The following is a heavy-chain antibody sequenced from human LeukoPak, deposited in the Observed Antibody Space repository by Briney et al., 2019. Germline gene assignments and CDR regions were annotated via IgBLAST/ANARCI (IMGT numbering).Heavy chain of an antibody. CDR3: ARAPIGRIAAAGTVWFDP. CDR2: IYTSGST. CDR1: GGSISSGSYY. V-gene: IGHV4-61*02. D-gene: IGHD6-13*01. Sequence: SQTLSLTCTVSGGSISSGSYYWSWIRQPAGKGLEWIGRIYTSGSTNYNPSLKSRVTISVDTSKNQFSLKLSSVTAADTAVYYCARAPIGRIAAAGTVWFDPWGQGTLVTVSS. J-gene: IGHJ5*02.